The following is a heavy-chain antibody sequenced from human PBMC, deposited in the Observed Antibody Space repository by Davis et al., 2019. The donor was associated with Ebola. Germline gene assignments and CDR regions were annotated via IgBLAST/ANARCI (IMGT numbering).Heavy chain of an antibody. Sequence: GGSLRLSCAASGFTFSDYYMSWLRQAPGKGLEWVSYISKSGSTIYYADSVKGRFTISRDNAKNSLYLQMSSLRAEDTAVYYCARGIGYTYGWAYWGPGTLVTVSS. J-gene: IGHJ4*02. CDR2: ISKSGSTI. V-gene: IGHV3-11*04. D-gene: IGHD5-18*01. CDR1: GFTFSDYY. CDR3: ARGIGYTYGWAY.